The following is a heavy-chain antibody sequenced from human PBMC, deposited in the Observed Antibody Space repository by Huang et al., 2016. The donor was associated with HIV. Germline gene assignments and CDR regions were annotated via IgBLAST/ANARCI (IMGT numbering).Heavy chain of an antibody. V-gene: IGHV4-34*01. CDR3: AREVMTSFGGPFDP. CDR2: INYSGTI. J-gene: IGHJ5*02. Sequence: QVQLYQWGAGLLRPSETLSLTCAVYRGSLSGYYWRWIRQSPEKGLEWIGEINYSGTINYNPSLKSRVTISVDTSKKQWSLKLKSVTAADTAVYYCAREVMTSFGGPFDPWGQGTLVAVSS. CDR1: RGSLSGYY. D-gene: IGHD3-16*01.